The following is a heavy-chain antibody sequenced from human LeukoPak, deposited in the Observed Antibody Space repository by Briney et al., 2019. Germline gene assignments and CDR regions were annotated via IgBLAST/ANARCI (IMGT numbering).Heavy chain of an antibody. CDR3: ARVNGWELPEAQRAFDI. Sequence: GASVKVSCKASGYTFTSYGISWVRQAPGQGLEWMGWISGYNGNTNYVQKLQGRVTMTTDTSTSTAYMELRSLRSDDTAVYYCARVNGWELPEAQRAFDIWGQGTMVTVSS. V-gene: IGHV1-18*01. D-gene: IGHD1-26*01. CDR1: GYTFTSYG. J-gene: IGHJ3*02. CDR2: ISGYNGNT.